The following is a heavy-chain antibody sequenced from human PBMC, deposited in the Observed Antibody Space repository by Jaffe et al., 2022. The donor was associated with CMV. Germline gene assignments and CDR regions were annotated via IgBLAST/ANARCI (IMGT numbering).Heavy chain of an antibody. CDR3: ARMGLETYDYDAFDF. J-gene: IGHJ3*01. D-gene: IGHD1-1*01. V-gene: IGHV2-26*01. Sequence: QVTLKESGPVLVKPTETLTLTCTVSGFSFSNVRLGVSWIRQPPGKALEWLAHIFSNDEKSYSTSLESRLTISKDTSKSQVVLTMTNMDPLDTATYYCARMGLETYDYDAFDFWGQGTMVTVSS. CDR1: GFSFSNVRLG. CDR2: IFSNDEK.